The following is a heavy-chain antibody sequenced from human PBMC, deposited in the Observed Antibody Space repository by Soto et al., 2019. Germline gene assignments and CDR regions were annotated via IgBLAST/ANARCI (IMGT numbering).Heavy chain of an antibody. CDR1: GFTFSGYS. V-gene: IGHV3-48*02. J-gene: IGHJ4*01. D-gene: IGHD2-15*01. CDR3: ARDYWWSYNC. Sequence: GGSLRLSCAASGFTFSGYSMNWVRQAPENGLEWVSYISTSSSTIYYADSVKGRFTISRDNAKNSLYLQMNSLRDEDTAVYYCARDYWWSYNCWGQETMVTVSS. CDR2: ISTSSSTI.